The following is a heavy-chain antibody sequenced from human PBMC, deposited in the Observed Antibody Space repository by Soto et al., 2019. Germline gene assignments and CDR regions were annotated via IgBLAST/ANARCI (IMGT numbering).Heavy chain of an antibody. J-gene: IGHJ4*02. CDR3: ARGRRYYDSSGLYVFAN. Sequence: SVKVSFKASGGTFSSYAISWVRQAPGQGLEWMGGIIPIFGTANYAQKFQGRVTITADKSTSTAYMELSSLRSEDTAVYYCARGRRYYDSSGLYVFANWGQGTLVTVSS. D-gene: IGHD3-22*01. CDR2: IIPIFGTA. CDR1: GGTFSSYA. V-gene: IGHV1-69*06.